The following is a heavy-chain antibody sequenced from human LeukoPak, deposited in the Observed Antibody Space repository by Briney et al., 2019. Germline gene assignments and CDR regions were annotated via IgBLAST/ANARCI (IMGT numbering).Heavy chain of an antibody. V-gene: IGHV3-23*01. D-gene: IGHD4-17*01. CDR3: AKDSSVPYGITN. CDR1: GFTFSRYA. CDR2: IDGSGGNT. Sequence: TGGSLRLSCVASGFTFSRYAMSWVRQAPGKGLEWVSAIDGSGGNTFYADSVKGRFTISRDNSKNTLFPHMNSLRAEDTAVYFCAKDSSVPYGITNWGQGTLVTVS. J-gene: IGHJ4*02.